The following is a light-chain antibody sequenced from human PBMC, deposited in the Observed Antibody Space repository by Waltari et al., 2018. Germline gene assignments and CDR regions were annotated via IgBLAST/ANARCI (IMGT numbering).Light chain of an antibody. J-gene: IGKJ2*02. CDR2: AAS. CDR3: QQTNTVPCT. CDR1: QDIGRW. V-gene: IGKV1-12*01. Sequence: IQMIQSPSSVSASLGDRVTITCRASQDIGRWLAWYQHKPGSAPNLLIFAASSLQNGVPSRFSGSGSGTYFTLTINSLQPEDFATYYCQQTNTVPCTFGQGTKLEIK.